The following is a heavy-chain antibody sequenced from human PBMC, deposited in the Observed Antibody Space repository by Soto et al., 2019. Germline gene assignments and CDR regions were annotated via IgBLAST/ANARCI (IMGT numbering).Heavy chain of an antibody. CDR2: IYYSGST. CDR1: GGSVSSGSYY. J-gene: IGHJ4*02. CDR3: ARFIAVAGFDY. Sequence: QVQLQESGPGLVKPSETLSLTCTVSGGSVSSGSYYWSWIRQPPGKGLEWIGYIYYSGSTNYNPSLKSRVTISVDTSKNQFSLKLSSVTAADTAVYYCARFIAVAGFDYWGQGTLVTVSS. D-gene: IGHD6-19*01. V-gene: IGHV4-61*01.